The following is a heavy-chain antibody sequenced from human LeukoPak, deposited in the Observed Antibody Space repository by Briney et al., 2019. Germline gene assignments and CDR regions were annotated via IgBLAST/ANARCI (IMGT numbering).Heavy chain of an antibody. CDR1: GFTFSSHA. D-gene: IGHD6-19*01. CDR2: ISYDGSNK. V-gene: IGHV3-30-3*01. CDR3: AKDPTYSSGWLYYFDY. J-gene: IGHJ4*02. Sequence: GGSLRLSCAASGFTFSSHAMHWVRQAPGKGLEWVAVISYDGSNKYYADSVKGRFTISRDNSKNTLYLQMNSLRAEDTAVYYCAKDPTYSSGWLYYFDYWGQGTLVTVSS.